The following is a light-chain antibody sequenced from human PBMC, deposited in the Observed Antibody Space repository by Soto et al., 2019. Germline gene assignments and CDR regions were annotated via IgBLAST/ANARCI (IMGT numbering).Light chain of an antibody. V-gene: IGLV2-14*01. CDR2: DVT. Sequence: QSVLTQPASVSGSPGQSITISCTDTSSDVGGYNSVSWYRQDPGKAPKLMIYDVTNRPSGVSNRFSGSKSGNTASLTISGLQAEDEADYYCSSFTSSITYVFXTGTKVTVL. CDR3: SSFTSSITYV. J-gene: IGLJ1*01. CDR1: SSDVGGYNS.